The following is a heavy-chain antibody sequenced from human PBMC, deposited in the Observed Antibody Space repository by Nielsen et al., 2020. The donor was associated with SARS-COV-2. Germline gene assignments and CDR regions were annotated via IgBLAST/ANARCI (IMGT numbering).Heavy chain of an antibody. CDR3: ARHMESYNFWSGFDY. Sequence: SETLSLTCTISGGSISSYYWSWIRQPPGKGLEWIGYIYYSGSTNYNPPLKTRVTISVDTSKNQFSLKLSSVTATDTAVYYCARHMESYNFWSGFDYWGQGTLVTVSS. D-gene: IGHD3-3*01. CDR2: IYYSGST. J-gene: IGHJ4*02. V-gene: IGHV4-59*08. CDR1: GGSISSYY.